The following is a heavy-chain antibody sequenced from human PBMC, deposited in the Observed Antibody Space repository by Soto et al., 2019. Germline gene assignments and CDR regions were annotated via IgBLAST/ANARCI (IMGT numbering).Heavy chain of an antibody. V-gene: IGHV3-11*01. CDR2: ISSGGNSR. J-gene: IGHJ4*02. CDR1: GFTFSDYY. D-gene: IGHD4-17*01. CDR3: ARDDYGDPIDY. Sequence: QVQLVESGGGLVRPGGSLRLSCAASGFTFSDYYMTWIRQAPGKGLEWVSCISSGGNSRYYADSVKGRFSVSRDNAKNSLYLQMNSLRAEDTAVYSCARDDYGDPIDYWGQGTLVTVSS.